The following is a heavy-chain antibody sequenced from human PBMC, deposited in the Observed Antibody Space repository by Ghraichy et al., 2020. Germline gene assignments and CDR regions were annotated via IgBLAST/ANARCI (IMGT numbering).Heavy chain of an antibody. CDR1: GGSFSGYY. CDR2: INHSGST. Sequence: SQTLSLTCAVYGGSFSGYYWSWIRQPPGKGLEWIGEINHSGSTNYNPSLKSRVTISVDTSKNQFSLKLSSVTAADTAVYYCARGPRILLWFRELIYGMDVWGQGTTVTVSS. CDR3: ARGPRILLWFRELIYGMDV. J-gene: IGHJ6*02. D-gene: IGHD3-10*01. V-gene: IGHV4-34*01.